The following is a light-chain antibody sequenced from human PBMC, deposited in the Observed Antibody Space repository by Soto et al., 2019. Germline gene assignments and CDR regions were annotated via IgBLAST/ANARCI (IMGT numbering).Light chain of an antibody. V-gene: IGLV2-23*01. CDR2: EAT. CDR3: SSFAGSGNWV. J-gene: IGLJ3*02. Sequence: QSVLTQPASVSESPGRSITISCTGSSSDVGRYHVVSWYQQNPGKAPKLIIYEATKRPSGVSGRFSGSKSGNTASLTISGLQAEDEADYYCSSFAGSGNWVFGGGTKLTVL. CDR1: SSDVGRYHV.